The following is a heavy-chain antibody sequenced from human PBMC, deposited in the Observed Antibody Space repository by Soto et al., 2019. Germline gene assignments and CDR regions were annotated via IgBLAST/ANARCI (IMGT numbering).Heavy chain of an antibody. CDR2: ISGSGGST. D-gene: IGHD6-6*01. CDR1: GFTFSSYA. V-gene: IGHV3-23*01. J-gene: IGHJ6*02. CDR3: ANNGRPARPGASGYYYYGMDV. Sequence: PGGSLRLSCAASGFTFSSYAMSWVRQAPGKGLEWVSAISGSGGSTYYADSVKGRFTISRDNSKNTLYLQMNSLRAEDTAVYYCANNGRPARPGASGYYYYGMDVWGQGTTVTVSS.